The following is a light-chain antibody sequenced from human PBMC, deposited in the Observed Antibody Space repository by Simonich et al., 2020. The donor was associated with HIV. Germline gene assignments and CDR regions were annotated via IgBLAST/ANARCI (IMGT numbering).Light chain of an antibody. J-gene: IGKJ1*01. CDR2: WAS. CDR3: QQYYTTPWT. CDR1: QSVLYSSNNKNY. V-gene: IGKV4-1*01. Sequence: DIVMTQSPDSLAVSLGERATLTCKSSQSVLYSSNNKNYLAWYQQKPGQPPNLLIYWASTRESGVPDRFSGSGSGTDFTLTISSLQAEDVAVYYCQQYYTTPWTFGQGTKVEI.